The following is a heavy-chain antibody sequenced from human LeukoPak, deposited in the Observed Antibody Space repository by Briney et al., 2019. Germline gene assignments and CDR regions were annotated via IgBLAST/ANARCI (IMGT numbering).Heavy chain of an antibody. J-gene: IGHJ5*02. CDR3: ATEGPRGDSFDP. V-gene: IGHV4-4*07. CDR2: IYTSGST. D-gene: IGHD3-10*01. CDR1: GGSISSYY. Sequence: SETLSLTCTVSGGSISSYYWSWIRQPAGKGLEWTGRIYTSGSTNYNPSLKSRVTMSVDTSKNQFSLNLSSVTAADTAVYYCATEGPRGDSFDPWGQGTLVTVSS.